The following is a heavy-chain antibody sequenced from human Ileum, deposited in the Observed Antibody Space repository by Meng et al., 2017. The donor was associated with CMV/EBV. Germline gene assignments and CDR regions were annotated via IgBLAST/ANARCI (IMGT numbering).Heavy chain of an antibody. CDR3: ARGRAYGSGSYLPDY. CDR2: ISTYNGNT. D-gene: IGHD3-10*01. Sequence: SGYTFTSYGIRWVRQAPGQGLEWVGWISTYNGNTNYAQKVQGRVTMTTDTSTTTVYMELRSLRSDDTAVYYCARGRAYGSGSYLPDYWGQGTLVTVSS. CDR1: GYTFTSYG. V-gene: IGHV1-18*01. J-gene: IGHJ4*02.